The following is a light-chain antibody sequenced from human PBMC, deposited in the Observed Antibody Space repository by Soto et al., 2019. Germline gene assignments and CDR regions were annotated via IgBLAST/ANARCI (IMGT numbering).Light chain of an antibody. CDR3: QQYNNWPWCT. Sequence: EIVMTQSPATLSVSPGERATLSCRASQSVSSNLAWYQQKPGQAPRLLIYGASTRATGIPARFSGSGSGTEFTLTISSLQSEDFAVYYCQQYNNWPWCTFGQGTKLEI. CDR1: QSVSSN. V-gene: IGKV3-15*01. CDR2: GAS. J-gene: IGKJ2*02.